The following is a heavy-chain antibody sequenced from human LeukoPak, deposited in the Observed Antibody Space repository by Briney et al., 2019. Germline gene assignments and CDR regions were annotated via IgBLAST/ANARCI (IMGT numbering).Heavy chain of an antibody. CDR3: ARGEDYSNLNVLRP. D-gene: IGHD4-11*01. CDR2: IKANIGGT. CDR1: GYTFTGYY. Sequence: ASVKVSCKASGYTFTGYYMHWVRQAPGQPLEWMGRIKANIGGTNYAQKFQGRVTMTRDTSISTAYMELSRLRSDDTAVYYCARGEDYSNLNVLRPWGQGTLVTVSS. J-gene: IGHJ5*02. V-gene: IGHV1-2*06.